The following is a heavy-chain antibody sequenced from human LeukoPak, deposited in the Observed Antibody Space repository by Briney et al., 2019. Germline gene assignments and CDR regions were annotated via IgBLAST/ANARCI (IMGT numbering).Heavy chain of an antibody. CDR2: ISHSGSA. J-gene: IGHJ6*03. CDR3: ARGADPDSGSSYRYYYYYYYMDV. D-gene: IGHD1-26*01. V-gene: IGHV4-34*01. CDR1: GGSFSGYY. Sequence: SETLSLTCAVYGGSFSGYYWSWIRQPPGKGLEWIGEISHSGSANYNPSLKSRVTISVDTSKNQFSLKLSSVTAADTAVYYCARGADPDSGSSYRYYYYYYYMDVWGKGTTVTVSS.